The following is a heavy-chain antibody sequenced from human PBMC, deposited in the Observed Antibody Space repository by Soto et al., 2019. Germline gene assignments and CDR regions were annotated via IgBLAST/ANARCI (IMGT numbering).Heavy chain of an antibody. Sequence: QVQLVESGGGVVQPGRSLRLSCAASGFTFSNYAMHWVRQAPGKGLEWVAVMSFDGNDKYYVDSVKGRFTVSRDNSRNTLYLQMNSLRGEDTAVYYCARDRNWGEDGYFDYWGKGAMVTVSS. V-gene: IGHV3-30*03. D-gene: IGHD7-27*01. CDR1: GFTFSNYA. CDR2: MSFDGNDK. J-gene: IGHJ4*02. CDR3: ARDRNWGEDGYFDY.